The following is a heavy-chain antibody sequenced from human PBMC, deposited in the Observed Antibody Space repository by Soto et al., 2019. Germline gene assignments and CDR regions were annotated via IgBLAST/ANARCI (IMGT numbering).Heavy chain of an antibody. J-gene: IGHJ4*02. CDR1: GYTFTGYA. D-gene: IGHD3-16*02. V-gene: IGHV1-3*05. Sequence: QVQLVQSGAEEKKPGASVKVSCKASGYTFTGYAMHWVRQAPGQRLEWMAWINAGNGNTKYSQRFQGRVTITRDTSASTVYMELSGLRSEDTAVYYCARSAISPFGGLIGPFDYWGQGNLVTVSS. CDR2: INAGNGNT. CDR3: ARSAISPFGGLIGPFDY.